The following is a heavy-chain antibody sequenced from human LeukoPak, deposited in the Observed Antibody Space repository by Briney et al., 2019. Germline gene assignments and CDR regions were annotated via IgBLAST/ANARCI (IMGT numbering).Heavy chain of an antibody. Sequence: SVKVSCKASGGTFSSYAISWVRQAPGQGLEWMGGIIPIFGTANYAQKFQGRVTITADKSTSTAYMELSSLRSEDTAIYYCARDRIAVAGAFDYWGQGTLVTVSS. CDR3: ARDRIAVAGAFDY. J-gene: IGHJ4*02. V-gene: IGHV1-69*06. D-gene: IGHD6-19*01. CDR1: GGTFSSYA. CDR2: IIPIFGTA.